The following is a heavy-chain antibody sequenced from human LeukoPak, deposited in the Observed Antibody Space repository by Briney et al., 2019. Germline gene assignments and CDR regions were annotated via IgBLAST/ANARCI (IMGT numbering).Heavy chain of an antibody. V-gene: IGHV4-34*01. Sequence: SETLSLTCAVYGGSFSGYYWSWIRQPPGKGLEWIGEINHSGSTNYNPSLKSRATISVDTSKNQFSLKLSSVTAADTAVYYCARAGGSYYDSSGYYPPKYYYYYMDVWGKGTTVTVSS. D-gene: IGHD3-22*01. CDR3: ARAGGSYYDSSGYYPPKYYYYYMDV. CDR2: INHSGST. J-gene: IGHJ6*03. CDR1: GGSFSGYY.